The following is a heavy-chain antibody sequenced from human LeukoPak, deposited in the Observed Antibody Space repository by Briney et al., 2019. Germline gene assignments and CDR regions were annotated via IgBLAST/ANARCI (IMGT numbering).Heavy chain of an antibody. CDR3: ARDTTPLSPHSYGSGSYKPYNYYGMDV. D-gene: IGHD3-10*01. CDR2: ISAYNGNT. J-gene: IGHJ6*02. CDR1: GYTFTSYG. V-gene: IGHV1-18*01. Sequence: ASVKVSCKASGYTFTSYGISWVRQALGQGLEWMGWISAYNGNTNYAQKLQVRVTMTTDTSTSTAYMELRSLRSDDTAVYYCARDTTPLSPHSYGSGSYKPYNYYGMDVWGQGTTVTVSS.